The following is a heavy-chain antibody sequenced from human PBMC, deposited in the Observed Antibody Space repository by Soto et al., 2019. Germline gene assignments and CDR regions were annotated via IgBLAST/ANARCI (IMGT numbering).Heavy chain of an antibody. V-gene: IGHV1-18*01. CDR2: ISHYSGNT. J-gene: IGHJ6*02. CDR1: GYIFVNYG. Sequence: QVQLVQSGDEVRKPGSSVKVSCKASGYIFVNYGIAWVRQAPGQGLEWMGWISHYSGNTHYTSQVSGRLTMTTDTSTSTAYMDLGSLTSDDTAVYYCAMVDNYVTPTPQDVWGQGTTVTVSS. D-gene: IGHD3-16*01. CDR3: AMVDNYVTPTPQDV.